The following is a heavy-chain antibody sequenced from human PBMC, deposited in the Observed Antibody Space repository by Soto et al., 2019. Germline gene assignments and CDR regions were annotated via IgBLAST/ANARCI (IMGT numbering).Heavy chain of an antibody. J-gene: IGHJ2*01. CDR1: GGSISSSSYY. V-gene: IGHV4-39*01. CDR3: ARVNGITVVGGVIGPNPLPNYSYF. Sequence: PSETLSLTCTVSGGSISSSSYYWGWIRQPPGKGLEWIGSIYYSGSTYYNPSLKSRVTISVDTSKNQFSLKLSSVTAADTAVYYWARVNGITVVGGVIGPNPLPNYSYF. CDR2: IYYSGST. D-gene: IGHD3-10*01.